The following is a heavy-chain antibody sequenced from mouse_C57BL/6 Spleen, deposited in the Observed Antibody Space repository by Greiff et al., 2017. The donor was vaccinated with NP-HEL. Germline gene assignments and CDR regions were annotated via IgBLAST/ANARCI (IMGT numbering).Heavy chain of an antibody. J-gene: IGHJ4*01. V-gene: IGHV1-9*01. CDR2: ILPGSGST. CDR3: ERLGTTVVASYYYAMDY. Sequence: QVQLQQSGAELMKPGASVKLSCKATGYTFTGYWIEWVKQRPGHGLEWIGEILPGSGSTNYNEKFKGKATFTADTSSNTAYMQLSSLTTEDSAIYYCERLGTTVVASYYYAMDYWGQGTSVTVSS. CDR1: GYTFTGYW. D-gene: IGHD1-1*01.